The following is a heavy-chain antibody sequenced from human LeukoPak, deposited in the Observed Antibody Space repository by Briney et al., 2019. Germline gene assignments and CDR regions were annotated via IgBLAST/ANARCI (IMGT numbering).Heavy chain of an antibody. CDR1: GGSISNSSHY. CDR3: ARVSSSSRPNFDY. Sequence: SETLSLTCTVSGGSISNSSHYWGWIRQPPGKGLEWIGSIYYSGSTYYNPSLKSRVTISVDTSKNQFSLKLSSVTAADTAMYYCARVSSSSRPNFDYWGQGTLVTVSS. V-gene: IGHV4-39*01. J-gene: IGHJ4*02. CDR2: IYYSGST. D-gene: IGHD6-6*01.